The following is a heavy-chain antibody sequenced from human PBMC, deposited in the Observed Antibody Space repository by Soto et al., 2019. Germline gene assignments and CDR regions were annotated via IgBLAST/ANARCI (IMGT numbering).Heavy chain of an antibody. D-gene: IGHD3-10*01. CDR3: ATGMAGATEDWFDP. V-gene: IGHV1-24*01. J-gene: IGHJ5*02. Sequence: ASVKVSCKVSGYTLAELSMHWVRQAPGKGLEWMGGFDPEDGETIYAQKFQGRVTMTEDTSTDTAYMELSSLRSEDTAVYYCATGMAGATEDWFDPWGQGTLVTVSS. CDR2: FDPEDGET. CDR1: GYTLAELS.